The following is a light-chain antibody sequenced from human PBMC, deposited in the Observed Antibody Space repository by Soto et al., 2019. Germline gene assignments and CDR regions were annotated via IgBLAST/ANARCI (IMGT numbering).Light chain of an antibody. CDR3: SSYAGSNIFDV. CDR2: EVS. CDR1: SSDVGDYNY. J-gene: IGLJ1*01. V-gene: IGLV2-8*01. Sequence: QSALTQPPSASGSPGQSVTISCTGTSSDVGDYNYVSWYQQHPGKAPKLMIYEVSKRPSGVPDRFSGSKSGNTASLTVSGLQAEDEADYYCSSYAGSNIFDVFGTGTKVIVL.